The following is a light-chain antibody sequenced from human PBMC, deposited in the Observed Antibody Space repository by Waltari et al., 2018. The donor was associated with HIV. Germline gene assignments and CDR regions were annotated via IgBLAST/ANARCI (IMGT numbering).Light chain of an antibody. Sequence: EIVLTQSPGTLSLSPGERATLSCRASQSIISNYLAWYQQKPGQAPRPLIYGASSRATGIPDRFSGSGSVTDFTLTISRLEPEDFAVYYCQQYGSSPWTFGQGTKVEIK. J-gene: IGKJ1*01. CDR3: QQYGSSPWT. CDR2: GAS. CDR1: QSIISNY. V-gene: IGKV3-20*01.